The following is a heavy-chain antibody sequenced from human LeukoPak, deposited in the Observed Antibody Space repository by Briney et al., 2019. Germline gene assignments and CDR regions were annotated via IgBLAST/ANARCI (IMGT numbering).Heavy chain of an antibody. J-gene: IGHJ6*03. CDR3: TTDFWSGYAYYYYMDV. D-gene: IGHD3-3*01. CDR2: IRNKAINYAT. Sequence: AGGSLRLSCAASGFSLSGSDIHWVRQPSGKGLEWVGRIRNKAINYATAYAASVKDRFTISRDDSKNTLYLQMNSLKTEDTAVYYCTTDFWSGYAYYYYMDVWGKGTTVTVSS. CDR1: GFSLSGSD. V-gene: IGHV3-73*01.